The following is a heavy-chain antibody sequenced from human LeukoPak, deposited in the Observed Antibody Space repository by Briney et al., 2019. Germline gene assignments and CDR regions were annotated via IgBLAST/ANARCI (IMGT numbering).Heavy chain of an antibody. CDR2: ISPYKGNT. J-gene: IGHJ4*02. CDR3: ARDLHYYDRSGNYRDTLDY. CDR1: GYTFTTYG. Sequence: ASVKVSCTASGYTFTTYGISWVRQAPGQGLEWLGWISPYKGNTFYTKRLQGRVTMITDTSTSTTYMELRSLRSDDTAVYYCARDLHYYDRSGNYRDTLDYWGQGTLVTVSS. D-gene: IGHD3-22*01. V-gene: IGHV1-18*01.